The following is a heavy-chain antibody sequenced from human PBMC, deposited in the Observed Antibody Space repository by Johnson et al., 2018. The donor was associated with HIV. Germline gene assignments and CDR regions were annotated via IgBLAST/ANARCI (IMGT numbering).Heavy chain of an antibody. CDR3: ARDFVAFGECTAFDI. V-gene: IGHV3-20*04. D-gene: IGHD3-10*01. CDR2: INWNGGST. CDR1: GFTFDDHV. Sequence: VQLVESGGGVVRPGGSLRLSCAASGFTFDDHVMSWVRQAPGKGLQWVSGINWNGGSTGYADSVKGRFTISRDNAKNSLYLQMNSLRAEDTALYYCARDFVAFGECTAFDIWGQGTMVAVSS. J-gene: IGHJ3*02.